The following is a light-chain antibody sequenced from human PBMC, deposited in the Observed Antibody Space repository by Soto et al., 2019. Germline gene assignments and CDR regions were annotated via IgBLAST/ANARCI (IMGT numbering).Light chain of an antibody. CDR1: KNDIGVYDF. J-gene: IGLJ1*01. V-gene: IGLV2-8*01. CDR2: EVV. CDR3: KSYAGSNTYV. Sequence: QSVLTQPPAPSGSPGQSVTISCTGTKNDIGVYDFVSWYQNHPGKAPRLIIYEVVQRPSGVPDRFSGSKSGNTASLTVSGLQAADEADYFCKSYAGSNTYVFGSGTKLTVL.